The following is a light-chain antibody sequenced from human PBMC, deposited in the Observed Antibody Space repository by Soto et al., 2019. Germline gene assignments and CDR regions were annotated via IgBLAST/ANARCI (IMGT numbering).Light chain of an antibody. J-gene: IGKJ2*03. V-gene: IGKV1-5*03. CDR2: KAS. Sequence: IQMTQSPSTLSASGGDRVTITCRASQNIGSWLAWYQQKPGEAPKLLISKASTLESGVPSRFSGRAYGTEFTLTIRSLQLDDVGTYLCQHYKKYTHSFGQGT. CDR1: QNIGSW. CDR3: QHYKKYTHS.